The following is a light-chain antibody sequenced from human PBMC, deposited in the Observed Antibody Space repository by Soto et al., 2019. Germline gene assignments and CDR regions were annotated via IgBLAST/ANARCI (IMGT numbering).Light chain of an antibody. CDR1: SSDVGAYDF. J-gene: IGLJ1*01. V-gene: IGLV2-14*01. CDR2: HVS. Sequence: QSALTQPASVSGSPGQSITIPCTGSSSDVGAYDFVSWYQQHPGKAPKLMIYHVSYRPSGVSYRFSGSKSGDTASLTISGLQAEDEADYYCISYATGGTYVFGTGTKLTVL. CDR3: ISYATGGTYV.